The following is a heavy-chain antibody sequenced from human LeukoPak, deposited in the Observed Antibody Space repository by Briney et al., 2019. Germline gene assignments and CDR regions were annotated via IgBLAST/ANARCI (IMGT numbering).Heavy chain of an antibody. J-gene: IGHJ6*03. CDR2: ISGSGGST. V-gene: IGHV3-23*01. D-gene: IGHD1-14*01. CDR3: AKLETGDYYYYYMDV. Sequence: GRSLRLSCAASGFTFSSYAMSWVRQAPGRGLEWVSAISGSGGSTYYADSAKGRFTISRDNSKNTLYLQMNSLRAEGTAVYYCAKLETGDYYYYYMDVWGKGTTVTVSS. CDR1: GFTFSSYA.